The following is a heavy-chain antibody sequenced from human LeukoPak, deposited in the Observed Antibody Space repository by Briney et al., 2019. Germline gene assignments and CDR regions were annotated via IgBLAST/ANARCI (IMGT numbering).Heavy chain of an antibody. CDR2: ISSSGSII. Sequence: GGSLRLSCAASGFTFSDYYMSWIRQAPGKGLEWVSYISSSGSIIYYADSVKGRFTISRDNSKNTLYLQMNSLRAEDTAVYYCARDPLAVAYFDYWGQGTLVTVSS. J-gene: IGHJ4*02. CDR3: ARDPLAVAYFDY. CDR1: GFTFSDYY. V-gene: IGHV3-11*04. D-gene: IGHD4-23*01.